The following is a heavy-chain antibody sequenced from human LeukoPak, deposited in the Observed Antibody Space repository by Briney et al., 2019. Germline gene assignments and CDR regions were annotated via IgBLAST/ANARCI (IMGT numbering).Heavy chain of an antibody. CDR1: GGSISSYY. V-gene: IGHV4-59*12. Sequence: SETLFLTCTVSGGSISSYYWSWIRQPPGKGLEWIGSIYYSWSTYYNPSLKSRVTISVDTSKNQFSLKLSSVTAADTAVYYCTTDSYMDVWGKGTTVTVSS. J-gene: IGHJ6*03. CDR2: IYYSWST. CDR3: TTDSYMDV.